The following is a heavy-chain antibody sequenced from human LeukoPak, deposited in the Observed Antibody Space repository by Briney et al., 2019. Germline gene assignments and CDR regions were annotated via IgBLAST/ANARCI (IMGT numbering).Heavy chain of an antibody. Sequence: GGSLRLSCAASGFTFDDYGMSWVRQAPGKGLEWVSGINWNGGSTGYADSVKGRFTISRDNSKNTLYLQMGSLRAEDMAVYYCARGRGIAAAGTYYFDYWGQGTLVTVSS. V-gene: IGHV3-20*04. D-gene: IGHD6-13*01. CDR1: GFTFDDYG. CDR3: ARGRGIAAAGTYYFDY. CDR2: INWNGGST. J-gene: IGHJ4*02.